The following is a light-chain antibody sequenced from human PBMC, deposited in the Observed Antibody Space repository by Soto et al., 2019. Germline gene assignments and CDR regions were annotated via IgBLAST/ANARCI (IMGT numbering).Light chain of an antibody. CDR1: QAISIY. Sequence: DTQMTQSPSSLSASVGDRVTITCRASQAISIYLAWYQQKPGKVPELLIYAATTLQSGVPSRFSGSGSGTEFTLTISSLQPEDVATYYCQKYNSAPLTFGPGTKVDIK. V-gene: IGKV1-27*01. J-gene: IGKJ3*01. CDR3: QKYNSAPLT. CDR2: AAT.